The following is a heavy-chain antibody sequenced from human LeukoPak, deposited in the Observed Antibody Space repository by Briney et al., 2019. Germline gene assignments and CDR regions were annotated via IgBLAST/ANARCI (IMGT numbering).Heavy chain of an antibody. J-gene: IGHJ6*02. CDR3: TRDSGYDSHYHYGMDV. Sequence: GGSLRLSCTASGFTFGDYAMSWVRQAPGKGLEWVGFIRSKAYGGTTEYAASVKGRFTISRDDSKSIAYLQMNSLKTEDTAVYYCTRDSGYDSHYHYGMDVWGQGTTVTVSS. D-gene: IGHD5-12*01. CDR1: GFTFGDYA. CDR2: IRSKAYGGTT. V-gene: IGHV3-49*04.